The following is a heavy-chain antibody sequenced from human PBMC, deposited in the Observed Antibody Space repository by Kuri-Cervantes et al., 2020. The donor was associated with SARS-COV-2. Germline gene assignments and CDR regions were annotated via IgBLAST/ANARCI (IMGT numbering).Heavy chain of an antibody. D-gene: IGHD3-22*01. CDR2: ITPIFGTA. J-gene: IGHJ6*02. Sequence: SVKVSCKASGGTFSSYAISWVRQAPGQGLEWMGGITPIFGTANYAQKFQGRVTITADESTSTAYMELSSLRSEDTAVYYCARDGNSSGLLYYYYYGMDVWGQGTTVTVSS. V-gene: IGHV1-69*13. CDR1: GGTFSSYA. CDR3: ARDGNSSGLLYYYYYGMDV.